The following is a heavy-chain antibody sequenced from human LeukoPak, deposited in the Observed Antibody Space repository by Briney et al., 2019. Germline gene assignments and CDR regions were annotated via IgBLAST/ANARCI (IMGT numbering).Heavy chain of an antibody. D-gene: IGHD5-12*01. V-gene: IGHV4-4*07. CDR3: ARVSGYDWESFHDY. Sequence: SETLSLTCTVSGGSISSYYWSWIRQPAGKGLEWIGRIFTSGSTDYNPSLKSRVTISVDTSKNQFSLRLSSVTAADTAVYYCARVSGYDWESFHDYWGQGTLVTVSS. J-gene: IGHJ4*02. CDR2: IFTSGST. CDR1: GGSISSYY.